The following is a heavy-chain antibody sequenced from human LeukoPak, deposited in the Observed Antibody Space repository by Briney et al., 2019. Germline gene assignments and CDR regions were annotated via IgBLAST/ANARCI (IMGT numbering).Heavy chain of an antibody. CDR1: GGSISSYY. CDR3: ARYGSGTYRQFDY. CDR2: IYYSGST. D-gene: IGHD3-10*01. J-gene: IGHJ4*02. Sequence: SETLSLTCTVSGGSISSYYWSWIRQPPGKGLEWIGYIYYSGSTNYNPSLKSRVTISVDTSKNQFSLKLSSVTAADTAVYYCARYGSGTYRQFDYWGQGTLDTVSS. V-gene: IGHV4-59*01.